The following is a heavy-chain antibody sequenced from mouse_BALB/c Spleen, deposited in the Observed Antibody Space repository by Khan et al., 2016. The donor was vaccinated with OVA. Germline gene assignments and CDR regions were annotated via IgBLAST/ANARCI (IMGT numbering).Heavy chain of an antibody. J-gene: IGHJ4*01. V-gene: IGHV1-4*01. CDR1: GYTFTGYS. CDR3: ARDSHYYDSRGALDY. D-gene: IGHD1-1*01. Sequence: QGQLQQSGAELARPGASVKMSCKASGYTFTGYSMHWIKQRPGQGLEWLGYICPSNAYTNYNQKFKDKATLTADQSSSTAYMQLSSLTSEASAVSSCARDSHYYDSRGALDYWGQGTSVTVSS. CDR2: ICPSNAYT.